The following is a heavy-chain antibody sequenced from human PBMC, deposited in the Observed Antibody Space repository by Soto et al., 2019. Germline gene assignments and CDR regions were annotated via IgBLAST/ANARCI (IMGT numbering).Heavy chain of an antibody. CDR1: VGTFSTYA. V-gene: IGHV1-69*13. Sequence: GASVKVSCKASVGTFSTYAISWLRQAPGQGLEWMGGIIPIFGTAKYAQKFQGRVTITADESTSTAYMELSSLRSEDTAVYYCAREIFGVIISGGRDAFDIWGQGTMVTVSS. CDR2: IIPIFGTA. J-gene: IGHJ3*02. CDR3: AREIFGVIISGGRDAFDI. D-gene: IGHD3-3*01.